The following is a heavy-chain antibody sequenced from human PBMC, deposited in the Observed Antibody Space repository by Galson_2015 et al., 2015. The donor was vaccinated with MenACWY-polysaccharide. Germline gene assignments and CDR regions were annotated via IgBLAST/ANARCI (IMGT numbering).Heavy chain of an antibody. Sequence: SLRLSCAASGFTVSRYYMSWVRQAPGKGLEWVSTVSSGDTTYHADSVKGRFSISRDNSKNTLYLQINSLRAEDTALYYRVISSGWSGVLDVWGQGTTVTVSS. D-gene: IGHD6-19*01. V-gene: IGHV3-53*01. CDR2: VSSGDTT. CDR1: GFTVSRYY. J-gene: IGHJ6*02. CDR3: VISSGWSGVLDV.